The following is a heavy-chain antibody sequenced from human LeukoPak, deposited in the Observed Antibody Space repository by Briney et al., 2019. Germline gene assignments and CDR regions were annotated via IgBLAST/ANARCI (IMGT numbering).Heavy chain of an antibody. V-gene: IGHV1-69*05. J-gene: IGHJ6*03. Sequence: GASVKVSCKASGGTFSSYAISWVRQAPGQGLEWMGGIIPIFGTENYAQKFQGRVTITTDESTSTAYMELSSLRSEDTAVYYCARDLARWEMATIFPYYMDVWGKGTTVTVSS. CDR1: GGTFSSYA. CDR2: IIPIFGTE. CDR3: ARDLARWEMATIFPYYMDV. D-gene: IGHD5-24*01.